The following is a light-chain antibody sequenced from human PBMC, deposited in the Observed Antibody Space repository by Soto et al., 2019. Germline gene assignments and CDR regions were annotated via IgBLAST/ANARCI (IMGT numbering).Light chain of an antibody. CDR3: QQYGGSPAIT. CDR1: QRVSSGY. J-gene: IGKJ1*01. CDR2: GAS. V-gene: IGKV3-20*01. Sequence: DIVLTQSPATLSLSPGERATLSCRAIQRVSSGYVAWYQQKPGQAPRLLIYGASSRATGIPDRFRASASGTDFTLTISRLEPEDFAVYFCQQYGGSPAITFGQGTKVDI.